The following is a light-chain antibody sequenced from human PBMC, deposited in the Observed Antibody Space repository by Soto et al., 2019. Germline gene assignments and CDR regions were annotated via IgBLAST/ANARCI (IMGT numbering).Light chain of an antibody. CDR1: SSDVGGYSY. V-gene: IGLV2-14*03. J-gene: IGLJ1*01. CDR2: HVT. Sequence: QSVLTQPASVSGSPVQSITIFCTGTSSDVGGYSYVSWYQQHPGDAPKLMIFHVTNRPSGVSDRFSGSKSGNTASLTISGLQAEDEADYYCSSYTSSTAYIFGTGTKVTVL. CDR3: SSYTSSTAYI.